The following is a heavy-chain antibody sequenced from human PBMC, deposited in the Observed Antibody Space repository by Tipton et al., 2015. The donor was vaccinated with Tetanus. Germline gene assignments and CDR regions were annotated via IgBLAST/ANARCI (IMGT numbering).Heavy chain of an antibody. J-gene: IGHJ6*02. CDR2: IKQDGSEK. CDR3: ARVPPYDFWSGYYYYGMDV. D-gene: IGHD3-3*01. Sequence: SLRLSCAASGFTFSSYWMSWVRQAPGKGLEWVANIKQDGSEKHYVDSVKGRFTISRDNAKNSLYLQMNSLRAEDTAVYYCARVPPYDFWSGYYYYGMDVWGQGTTVTVSS. V-gene: IGHV3-7*01. CDR1: GFTFSSYW.